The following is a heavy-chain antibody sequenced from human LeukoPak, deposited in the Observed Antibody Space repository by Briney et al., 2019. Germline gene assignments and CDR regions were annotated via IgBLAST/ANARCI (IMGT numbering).Heavy chain of an antibody. D-gene: IGHD5-18*01. V-gene: IGHV3-74*01. CDR1: GFTFSTYW. Sequence: PGRSLRLSCAASGFTFSTYWMHWVRQAPGKGLVWVSRINSDGSGTSYADSVKGRFTISRDNARDTLYLQMNSLRAEDTAIYYCARVGYNYGLDNWGQGTLVTVSS. CDR3: ARVGYNYGLDN. CDR2: INSDGSGT. J-gene: IGHJ4*02.